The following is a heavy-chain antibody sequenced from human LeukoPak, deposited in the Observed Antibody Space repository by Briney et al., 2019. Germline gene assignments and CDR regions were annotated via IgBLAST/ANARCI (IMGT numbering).Heavy chain of an antibody. V-gene: IGHV3-53*01. J-gene: IGHJ3*02. CDR3: ARSSLGYHYVFDI. CDR2: LYSGGGT. D-gene: IGHD1-1*01. Sequence: GGSLRLSCAASGFTVSSNYMSWVRQAPGKGLEWVSVLYSGGGTDYGDSVKGRFTISRDNFKNTLYLQMNSLRAEDTAVYYCARSSLGYHYVFDIWGLGTMVTVSS. CDR1: GFTVSSNY.